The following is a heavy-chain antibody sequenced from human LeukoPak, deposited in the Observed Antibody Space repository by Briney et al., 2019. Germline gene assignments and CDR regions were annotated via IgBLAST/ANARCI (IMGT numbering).Heavy chain of an antibody. D-gene: IGHD3-10*01. CDR3: ARQVARSLISSRLVSLDSFDI. CDR1: GGSISSSSYF. V-gene: IGHV4-39*07. Sequence: SETLSLTCTASGGSISSSSYFWGWIRPPSGQGLEWIGSFSYRGTAFYNPSLERRVTISRDTSTAQFSLKLRSVTAADAAVSYCARQVARSLISSRLVSLDSFDIWGQGTRVTVSS. J-gene: IGHJ3*02. CDR2: FSYRGTA.